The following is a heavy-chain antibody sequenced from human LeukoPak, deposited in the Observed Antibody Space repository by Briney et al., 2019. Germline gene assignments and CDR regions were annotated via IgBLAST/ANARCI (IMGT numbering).Heavy chain of an antibody. CDR2: MNPNRGNT. J-gene: IGHJ4*02. Sequence: GASVKVSCKASGYTFTSYDISWVRQATGQGLEWMGWMNPNRGNTGYAQKFQGRVTMTRNTSISTAYMELSSLRSEDTAVYYCARGRTHYDYVWGSYRGPNDYWGQGTLVTVSS. D-gene: IGHD3-16*02. CDR3: ARGRTHYDYVWGSYRGPNDY. CDR1: GYTFTSYD. V-gene: IGHV1-8*01.